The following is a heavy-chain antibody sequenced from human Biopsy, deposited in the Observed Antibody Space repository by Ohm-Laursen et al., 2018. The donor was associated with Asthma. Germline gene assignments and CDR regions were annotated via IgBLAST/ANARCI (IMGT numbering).Heavy chain of an antibody. Sequence: SETLSLTCSVYGGSISSFYWSWIRRSPEKGLEWRRYVYWTGCTNYNPSLKSRVTMSVDTSKNRMLLELTSVTAADTAIYYCVRAVRNEQWLAPFDYWGQGKPVTVSS. CDR3: VRAVRNEQWLAPFDY. V-gene: IGHV4-59*01. CDR1: GGSISSFY. D-gene: IGHD6-19*01. CDR2: VYWTGCT. J-gene: IGHJ4*02.